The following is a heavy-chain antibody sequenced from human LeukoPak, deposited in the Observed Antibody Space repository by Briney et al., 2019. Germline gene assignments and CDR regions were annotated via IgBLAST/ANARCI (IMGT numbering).Heavy chain of an antibody. V-gene: IGHV3-73*01. CDR1: GFTFSGSP. D-gene: IGHD2-21*01. J-gene: IGHJ4*02. CDR3: SREGCGATGCYTNDY. CDR2: IRTKATSYDA. Sequence: QAGGSLRLSCAASGFTFSGSPMHWVRQASGKGLEWVCRIRTKATSYDAAYAASVKGRFTISRDDSKNTAYLQMNSLKTEDTAMYYCSREGCGATGCYTNDYWGQGTLVTVSS.